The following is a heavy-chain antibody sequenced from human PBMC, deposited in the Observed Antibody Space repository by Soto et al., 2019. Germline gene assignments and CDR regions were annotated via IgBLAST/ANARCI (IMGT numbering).Heavy chain of an antibody. CDR3: ARARYYYDSSGYTTDWYFDL. CDR1: GYTFTIYA. Sequence: ASVKVSCKASGYTFTIYAMHWVRQAPGQRLEWMGWINAGNGNTKYSQKFQGRVTITRDTSASTAYMELSSLRSEDTAVYYCARARYYYDSSGYTTDWYFDLWGRGTLVTVSS. V-gene: IGHV1-3*01. CDR2: INAGNGNT. J-gene: IGHJ2*01. D-gene: IGHD3-22*01.